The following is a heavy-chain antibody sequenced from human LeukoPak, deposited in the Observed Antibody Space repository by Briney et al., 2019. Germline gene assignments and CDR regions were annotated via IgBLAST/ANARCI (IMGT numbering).Heavy chain of an antibody. CDR1: GGSISSYY. V-gene: IGHV4-59*01. Sequence: ASETLSLTCTVSGGSISSYYWSWIRQPPGKGLDWIGYIYYSGSTNYNPSLKSRVTISVDTSKNQSSLKLSSVTAADTAVYYCARRKQGYDFGYYYYYMDVWGKGTTVTVSS. J-gene: IGHJ6*03. CDR3: ARRKQGYDFGYYYYYMDV. D-gene: IGHD5-12*01. CDR2: IYYSGST.